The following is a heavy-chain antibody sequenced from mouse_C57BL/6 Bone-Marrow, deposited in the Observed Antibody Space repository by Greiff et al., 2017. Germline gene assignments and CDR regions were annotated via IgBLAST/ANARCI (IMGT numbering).Heavy chain of an antibody. CDR2: IRNKANNHAT. Sequence: EVQLVESGGGLVQPGGSMKLSCAASGFTFSDAWMDWVRQSPEKGLEWVAEIRNKANNHATYYAESVKGRFTISRDDSKSSVYLQMNSLRAEDTGIYYCTRQDYSKSWFAYWGQGTLVTVSA. CDR1: GFTFSDAW. J-gene: IGHJ3*01. CDR3: TRQDYSKSWFAY. V-gene: IGHV6-6*01. D-gene: IGHD2-5*01.